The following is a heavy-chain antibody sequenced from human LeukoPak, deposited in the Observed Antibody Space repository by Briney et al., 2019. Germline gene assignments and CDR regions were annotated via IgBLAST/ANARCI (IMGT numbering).Heavy chain of an antibody. Sequence: GGSLRLSCAASGFTFDDYGMSWVRQAPGKGLEWVSGINWNGGSTGYADSVKGRFTISRDNAKNSLYLQMNSLRAEDTAVYYCARGGLWFGELFPDYWGQGTLVTVSS. CDR2: INWNGGST. J-gene: IGHJ4*02. D-gene: IGHD3-10*01. CDR1: GFTFDDYG. CDR3: ARGGLWFGELFPDY. V-gene: IGHV3-20*04.